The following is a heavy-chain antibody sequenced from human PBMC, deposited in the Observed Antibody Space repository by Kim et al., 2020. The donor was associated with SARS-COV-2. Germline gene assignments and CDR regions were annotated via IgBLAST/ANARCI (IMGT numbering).Heavy chain of an antibody. J-gene: IGHJ6*02. V-gene: IGHV4-4*07. CDR3: ARDFVRGGLVGATTRGYYYGMDV. Sequence: SETLSLTCTVSGGSISSYYWSWIRQPAGKGLEWIGRIYTSGSTNYNPSLKSRVTMSVDTSKNQFSLKLSSVTAADTAVYYCARDFVRGGLVGATTRGYYYGMDVWGQGTTVTVSS. CDR1: GGSISSYY. CDR2: IYTSGST. D-gene: IGHD1-26*01.